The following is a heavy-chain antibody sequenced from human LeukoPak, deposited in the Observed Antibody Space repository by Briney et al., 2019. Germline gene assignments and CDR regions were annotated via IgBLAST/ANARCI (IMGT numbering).Heavy chain of an antibody. Sequence: PGRSLRLSCAASGFTFSSYEMRWVRQAPGKGLEWVALLSYDGSDNYYADSVKGRFTISRDNSKNTLYLQMTSLRAEDTAVYYCARVACKTSCSNGVYLDYWGQGTLVTVSS. CDR3: ARVACKTSCSNGVYLDY. CDR2: LSYDGSDN. CDR1: GFTFSSYE. D-gene: IGHD2-2*01. V-gene: IGHV3-30*01. J-gene: IGHJ4*02.